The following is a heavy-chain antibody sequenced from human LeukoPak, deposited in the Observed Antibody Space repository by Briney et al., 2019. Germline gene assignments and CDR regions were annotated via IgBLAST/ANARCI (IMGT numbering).Heavy chain of an antibody. J-gene: IGHJ4*02. CDR3: ARVGTPTAPPPPPLIDY. Sequence: TPSETLSLTCTVSGGSISSYYWSWIRQPPGKGLEWIGYIYYSGSTNYNPSLKSRVTISVDTSKNQFSLKLSSVTAADTAIYYCARVGTPTAPPPPPLIDYWGQGTLVTVSS. CDR1: GGSISSYY. V-gene: IGHV4-59*01. D-gene: IGHD3-10*01. CDR2: IYYSGST.